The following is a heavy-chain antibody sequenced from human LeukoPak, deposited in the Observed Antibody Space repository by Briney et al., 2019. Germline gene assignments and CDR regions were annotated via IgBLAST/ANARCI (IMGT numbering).Heavy chain of an antibody. CDR3: ARVWFGELLLFY. CDR2: INPNSGGT. CDR1: GYTFTGFY. D-gene: IGHD3-10*01. V-gene: IGHV1-2*02. J-gene: IGHJ4*02. Sequence: ASVEVSCKASGYTFTGFYMHWVRQAPGQGLEWMGWINPNSGGTNYAQKFQGRVTMTRDTSISTAYMELSRLRSDDTAVYYCARVWFGELLLFYWGQGTLVTVSS.